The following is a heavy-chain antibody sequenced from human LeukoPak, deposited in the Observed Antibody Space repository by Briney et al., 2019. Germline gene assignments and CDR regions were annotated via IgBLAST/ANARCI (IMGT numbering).Heavy chain of an antibody. CDR3: AKASGDIVSSVAPYYFDY. CDR2: ISGSGGST. V-gene: IGHV3-23*01. J-gene: IGHJ4*02. Sequence: PGGSLRLSCAASGFTFSSYAMSWVRQAPGKGLEWVSAISGSGGSTYYADSVKGRFTISRDNSKNTLYLQMNSLRAEDTAVYYCAKASGDIVSSVAPYYFDYWGQGTLVTVSS. CDR1: GFTFSSYA. D-gene: IGHD2-15*01.